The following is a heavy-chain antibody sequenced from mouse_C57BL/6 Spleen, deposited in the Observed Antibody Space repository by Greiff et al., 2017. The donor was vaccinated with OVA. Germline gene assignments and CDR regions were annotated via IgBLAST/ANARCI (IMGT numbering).Heavy chain of an antibody. V-gene: IGHV1-26*01. CDR2: INPNNGGT. J-gene: IGHJ1*03. CDR1: GYTFTDYY. CDR3: ARGEGYYYGSKGYFDV. D-gene: IGHD1-1*01. Sequence: EVQLQQSGPELVKPGASVKISCKASGYTFTDYYMNWVKQSHGKSLEWIGDINPNNGGTSYNQKFKGKATLTVDKSSSTAYMELRSLTSEDSAVYYCARGEGYYYGSKGYFDVWGTGTTVTVSS.